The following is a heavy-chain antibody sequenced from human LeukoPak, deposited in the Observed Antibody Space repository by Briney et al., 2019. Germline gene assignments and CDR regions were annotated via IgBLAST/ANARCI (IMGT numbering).Heavy chain of an antibody. CDR2: IYPGDSDT. D-gene: IGHD2-2*01. J-gene: IGHJ6*03. V-gene: IGHV5-51*01. CDR1: GSRFTSYW. Sequence: GASLKISCKGSGSRFTSYWIGWVRQMPGKGLEWMGIIYPGDSDTRYSPSFQGQVTISADKSISTAYLQWSSLKASDTAMYYCARHLGYCSSTSCYDPRGYYYYYMDVWGKGTTVTVSS. CDR3: ARHLGYCSSTSCYDPRGYYYYYMDV.